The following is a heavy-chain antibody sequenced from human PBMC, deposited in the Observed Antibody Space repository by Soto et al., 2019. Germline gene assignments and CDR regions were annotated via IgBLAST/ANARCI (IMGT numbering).Heavy chain of an antibody. CDR3: VREPGPRHYYYYGMDV. D-gene: IGHD6-25*01. CDR2: IYYSGST. J-gene: IGHJ6*02. CDR1: GGSISSGDYY. Sequence: QVQLQESGPGLVKPSQTLSLTCTVSGGSISSGDYYWSWIRQPPGKGLEWIGYIYYSGSTYYNPSLKSRVTISVDTSKKQFSLKLSSVTAADTAVYYCVREPGPRHYYYYGMDVWGQGTTVTVSS. V-gene: IGHV4-30-4*01.